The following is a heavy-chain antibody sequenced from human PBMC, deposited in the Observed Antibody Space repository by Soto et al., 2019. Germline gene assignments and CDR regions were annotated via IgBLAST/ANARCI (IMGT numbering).Heavy chain of an antibody. Sequence: RGESLKISCKGSGYSFTSYWIYWMRQMPGKGLECVGIIYPDDSDIRYSPSFHGHVTILADRSSSPAFPQWSSLKASDTAIYYCARSLYCRGCNCHLEHWGPGNRATVS. CDR3: ARSLYCRGCNCHLEH. J-gene: IGHJ4*02. D-gene: IGHD2-15*01. CDR2: IYPDDSDI. V-gene: IGHV5-51*01. CDR1: GYSFTSYW.